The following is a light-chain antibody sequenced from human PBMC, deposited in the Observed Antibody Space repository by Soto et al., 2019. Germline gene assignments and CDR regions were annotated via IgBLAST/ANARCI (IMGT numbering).Light chain of an antibody. CDR2: SAS. J-gene: IGKJ2*01. V-gene: IGKV1-12*01. CDR3: QQSLSFPYT. Sequence: IQMTQSPSSVSASVGDKVTSTCRASQGIYSWLAWYQQTPGTAPKLLISSASGLQPGVPSRFSGSGSGTDFTLTITCLQPEDFEVYYCQQSLSFPYTFGQGTKVEIK. CDR1: QGIYSW.